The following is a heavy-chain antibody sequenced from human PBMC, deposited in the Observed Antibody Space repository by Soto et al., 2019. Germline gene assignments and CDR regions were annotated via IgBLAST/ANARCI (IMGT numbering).Heavy chain of an antibody. CDR3: ATSQKGYNWNYFDH. Sequence: SETLSLTCAVSGASISGSYYYWAWLRQSPGKGPEWIGSVFYTGFTSYNPSLESRVSVSVDTSKSQLSLKLSAVTAADTAVYYCATSQKGYNWNYFDHWGQGALVTVSS. D-gene: IGHD1-20*01. J-gene: IGHJ4*02. CDR1: GASISGSYYY. V-gene: IGHV4-39*01. CDR2: VFYTGFT.